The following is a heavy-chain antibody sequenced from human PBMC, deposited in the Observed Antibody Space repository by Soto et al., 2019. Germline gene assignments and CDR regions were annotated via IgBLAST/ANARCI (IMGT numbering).Heavy chain of an antibody. V-gene: IGHV3-11*06. D-gene: IGHD1-26*01. Sequence: QVQLVESGGGLVKPGGSLRLSCAASGFTFSDYYMSWIRQAPGKGLEWVSYITTTSSYTNYADSVKGRFTISRDNAKNSLYLQMNGLRAEDTAVYYCARDMNSGTYHDYGGQGTLVTVSS. CDR2: ITTTSSYT. CDR3: ARDMNSGTYHDY. CDR1: GFTFSDYY. J-gene: IGHJ4*02.